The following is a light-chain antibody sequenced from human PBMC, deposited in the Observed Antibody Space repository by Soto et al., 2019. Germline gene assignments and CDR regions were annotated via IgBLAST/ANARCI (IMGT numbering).Light chain of an antibody. CDR1: QSFSVT. CDR2: GVS. J-gene: IGKJ3*01. V-gene: IGKV3-15*01. Sequence: EIVMTQSPGTLSVSPGERATLSCRAIQSFSVTLAWYQQKPGQAPRLLIYGVSTRATGIPARFSGSESGTEFTLTISSLQSEDFAVYYCQQYNDWPFTFGPGTKVDIK. CDR3: QQYNDWPFT.